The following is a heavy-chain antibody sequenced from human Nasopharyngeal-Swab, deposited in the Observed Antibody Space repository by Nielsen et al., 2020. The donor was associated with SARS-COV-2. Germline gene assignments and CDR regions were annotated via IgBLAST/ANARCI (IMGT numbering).Heavy chain of an antibody. J-gene: IGHJ5*02. Sequence: ASVKVSCKASGYTFTSYGISWVRQAPGQGLEWMGWISAYNGNTNYAQKLQGRVTMTTDTSTSTAYMELRSLRSDDTAVYYCARDTGSGWSDWYFDPWGQGTLVTVSS. CDR1: GYTFTSYG. V-gene: IGHV1-18*04. CDR3: ARDTGSGWSDWYFDP. D-gene: IGHD6-19*01. CDR2: ISAYNGNT.